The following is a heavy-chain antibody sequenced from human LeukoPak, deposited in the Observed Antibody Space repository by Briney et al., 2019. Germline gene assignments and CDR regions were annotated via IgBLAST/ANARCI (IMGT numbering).Heavy chain of an antibody. Sequence: SETLSLTCTVSGGSISSYCWSWIRQPPGKGLEWIGYIYYSGSTNYNPSLKSRVTISVDTSKNQFSLKLSSVTAADTAVYYCARLTCYYGSGSYPDYWGQGTLVTVSS. D-gene: IGHD3-10*01. CDR3: ARLTCYYGSGSYPDY. CDR1: GGSISSYC. V-gene: IGHV4-59*08. J-gene: IGHJ4*02. CDR2: IYYSGST.